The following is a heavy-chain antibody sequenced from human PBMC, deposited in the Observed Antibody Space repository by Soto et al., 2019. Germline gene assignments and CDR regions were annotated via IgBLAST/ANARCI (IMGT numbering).Heavy chain of an antibody. CDR3: ANRVVPAAMGGNYYYYYMDV. CDR1: GFTFSSYA. V-gene: IGHV3-23*01. D-gene: IGHD2-2*01. Sequence: GGSLRLSCAASGFTFSSYAMSWVRQAPGKGLEWVSAISGSGGSTYYADSVKGRFTISKDNSKNTLYLQMNSLRAEDTAVYYCANRVVPAAMGGNYYYYYMDVWGKGTTVTVSS. J-gene: IGHJ6*03. CDR2: ISGSGGST.